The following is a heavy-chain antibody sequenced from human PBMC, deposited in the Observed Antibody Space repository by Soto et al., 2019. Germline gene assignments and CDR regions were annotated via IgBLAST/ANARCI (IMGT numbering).Heavy chain of an antibody. J-gene: IGHJ6*02. Sequence: QVQLVQSGAEVKKPGAAVKVSCKASGYTFTSYGISWVRQAPGQGLEWMGWISAYNGNTNYAQKLQGRVTMTTDTTTSTAYMELRSLRSDDTAVYYCARDREAAAGTGGGYYGMDVWGQGTTVTVSS. V-gene: IGHV1-18*04. CDR1: GYTFTSYG. CDR3: ARDREAAAGTGGGYYGMDV. D-gene: IGHD6-13*01. CDR2: ISAYNGNT.